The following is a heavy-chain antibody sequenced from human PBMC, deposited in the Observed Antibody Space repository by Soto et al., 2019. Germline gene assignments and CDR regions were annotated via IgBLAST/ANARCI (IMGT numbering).Heavy chain of an antibody. CDR1: GFSLSTSGVG. Sequence: QITLKESGPPLVKPTQTLTLTCTFSGFSLSTSGVGVGWIRQPPGKALEWLAFIYWDDDKRYSPSLKSRLTIAKDPSRNQVVLTMTHMDPVDTATYYGARRPIVVPGTRGFAWFDPWGQGTLVTVSS. D-gene: IGHD2-15*01. J-gene: IGHJ5*02. V-gene: IGHV2-5*02. CDR3: ARRPIVVPGTRGFAWFDP. CDR2: IYWDDDK.